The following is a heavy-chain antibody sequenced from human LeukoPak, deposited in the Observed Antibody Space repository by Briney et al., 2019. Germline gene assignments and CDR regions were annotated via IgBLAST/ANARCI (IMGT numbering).Heavy chain of an antibody. CDR1: GDSVSSNSAA. CDR3: AREGGHYYYIDV. D-gene: IGHD3-16*01. V-gene: IGHV6-1*01. CDR2: TYYRSKWSS. Sequence: SQTLSLTSAISGDSVSSNSAAWHWIRQSPSRGLEWLGRTYYRSKWSSDYAVSMKRRITIKPDTSKNQFSLQLNSVTPEDTAVYFCAREGGHYYYIDVWGKGTTVTVSS. J-gene: IGHJ6*03.